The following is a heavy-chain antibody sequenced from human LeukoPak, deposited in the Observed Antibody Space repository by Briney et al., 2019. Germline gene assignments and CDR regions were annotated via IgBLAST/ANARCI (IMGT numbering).Heavy chain of an antibody. CDR1: GGSISSGGYY. V-gene: IGHV4-31*03. Sequence: SQTLSLTCTVSGGSISSGGYYWSWIRQHPGKGLEWFGYIYYSGSTYYNPTLKSRVTISVDTSKNQFSLKLSSVTTSDTAVYYCARDFDYYGSGSYFDYWGQGTMVTVSS. CDR3: ARDFDYYGSGSYFDY. J-gene: IGHJ4*02. D-gene: IGHD3-10*01. CDR2: IYYSGST.